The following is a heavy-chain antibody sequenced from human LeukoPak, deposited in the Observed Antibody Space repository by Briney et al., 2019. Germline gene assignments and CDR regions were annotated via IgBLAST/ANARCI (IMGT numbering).Heavy chain of an antibody. J-gene: IGHJ6*02. D-gene: IGHD2-2*02. CDR3: ARGDGVVVPAAIGLSYYYYGMDV. V-gene: IGHV4-31*03. Sequence: SQTLSLTCTVSGGSLSSGGYYWRWLRQHPGTGLEWLGYIYYSGSTYYNPSLKSRVTISVDTSKNQFSLKLSSVTAADTAVYYCARGDGVVVPAAIGLSYYYYGMDVWGQGTTVTVSS. CDR1: GGSLSSGGYY. CDR2: IYYSGST.